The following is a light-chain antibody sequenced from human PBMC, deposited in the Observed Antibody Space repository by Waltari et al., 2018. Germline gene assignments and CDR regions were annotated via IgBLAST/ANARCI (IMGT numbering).Light chain of an antibody. CDR3: QQYGTSHWT. Sequence: VVLTQSPDTLSLSPGERATLSCRASQRVASNYLAWYQQKPGQAPRLLIYATSTRANGTPDRFSGSGSGTDFILTISRLEPEDFAVYFCQQYGTSHWTFGQGTRVEFK. J-gene: IGKJ1*01. V-gene: IGKV3-20*01. CDR2: ATS. CDR1: QRVASNY.